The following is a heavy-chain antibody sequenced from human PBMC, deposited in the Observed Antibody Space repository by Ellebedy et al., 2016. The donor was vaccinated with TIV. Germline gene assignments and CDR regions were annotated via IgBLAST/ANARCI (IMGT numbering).Heavy chain of an antibody. J-gene: IGHJ6*02. Sequence: AASVKVSCKASGYTFTSYDINWVRQATGQGLEWMGWMNPNSGNTGYAQKFQGSVTITRNTSISTAYMELSSLRSEDTAVYYCARVYGSWSYLYYYYGMDVWGQGTTVTVSS. CDR1: GYTFTSYD. CDR3: ARVYGSWSYLYYYYGMDV. D-gene: IGHD3-10*01. V-gene: IGHV1-8*03. CDR2: MNPNSGNT.